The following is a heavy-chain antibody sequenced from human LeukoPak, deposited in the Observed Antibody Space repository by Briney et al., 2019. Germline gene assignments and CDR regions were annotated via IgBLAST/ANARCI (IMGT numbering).Heavy chain of an antibody. CDR1: GFSFSSYS. J-gene: IGHJ6*04. Sequence: NPGGSLRLSCAASGFSFSSYSMKWVRQAPGKGLEWVSSISSSSNYIYYADSVKGRFTISRDNAKNSLYLQMNSLRAEDTAVYYCAELGITMIGGVWGKGTTVTISS. CDR2: ISSSSNYI. D-gene: IGHD3-10*02. V-gene: IGHV3-21*01. CDR3: AELGITMIGGV.